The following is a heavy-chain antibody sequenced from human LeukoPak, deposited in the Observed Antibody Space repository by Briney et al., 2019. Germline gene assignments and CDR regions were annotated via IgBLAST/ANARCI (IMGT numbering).Heavy chain of an antibody. J-gene: IGHJ6*03. V-gene: IGHV3-20*04. CDR3: ARHALPIAARRGAYYYYYYKDV. CDR2: INWNGGST. D-gene: IGHD6-6*01. Sequence: GGSLRLSCAASGFTFDDYGMSWVRQAPGKGLEWVSGINWNGGSTGYADSVKGRFTISRDNAKNSLYLQMNSLRAEDTALYYCARHALPIAARRGAYYYYYYKDVWGKGTTVTVPS. CDR1: GFTFDDYG.